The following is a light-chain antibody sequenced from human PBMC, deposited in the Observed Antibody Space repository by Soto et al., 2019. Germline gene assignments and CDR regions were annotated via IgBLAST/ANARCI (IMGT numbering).Light chain of an antibody. CDR3: CAYAGRSTWV. Sequence: QSALTQPASVSGSPGQSITIPCTGTSSDVGSYNLVSWYQQYPGKVPKLLIYEGSKRPSGVSYRLSGSRSGNTASLTISGLQAEDEADYYCCAYAGRSTWVFGGGTQLTVL. CDR2: EGS. CDR1: SSDVGSYNL. V-gene: IGLV2-23*01. J-gene: IGLJ3*02.